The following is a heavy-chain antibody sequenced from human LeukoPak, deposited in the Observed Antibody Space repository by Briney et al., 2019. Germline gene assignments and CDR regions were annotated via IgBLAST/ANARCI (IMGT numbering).Heavy chain of an antibody. V-gene: IGHV4-59*01. CDR3: ARNIGAALNWFDP. Sequence: SETLSLTCTVSGGSISSYYWSWIRQPPGKGLEWIGYIYYSGSTNYNPSLKSRVTISVDTSKIQFSLKLSSVTAADTAVYYCARNIGAALNWFDPWGQGTLVTVSS. J-gene: IGHJ5*02. D-gene: IGHD6-25*01. CDR1: GGSISSYY. CDR2: IYYSGST.